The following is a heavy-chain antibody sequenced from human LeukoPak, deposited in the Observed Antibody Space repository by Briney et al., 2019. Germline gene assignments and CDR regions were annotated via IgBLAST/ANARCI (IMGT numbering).Heavy chain of an antibody. V-gene: IGHV4-34*01. CDR2: INHSGST. Sequence: SETLSLTCAVYGGSFSGYYWSWIRQPPGKGLEWIGEINHSGSTNYNPSLKSRVTMSVDTSKNQFSLKLSSVTAADTAVYYCAREAMVRGEKYNWFDPWGQGTLVTVSS. D-gene: IGHD3-10*01. J-gene: IGHJ5*02. CDR1: GGSFSGYY. CDR3: AREAMVRGEKYNWFDP.